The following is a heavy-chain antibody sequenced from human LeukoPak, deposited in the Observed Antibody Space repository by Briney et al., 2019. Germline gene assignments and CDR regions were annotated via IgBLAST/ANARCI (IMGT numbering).Heavy chain of an antibody. J-gene: IGHJ5*02. D-gene: IGHD6-13*01. Sequence: SVKVSCKASGGTFSSYAISWVRQTPGQGLEWMGGIIPIFGTANYAQKFQGRVTITADESTSTAYMELSSLRSEDTAVYYCARGIAASGGFDPWGQGTLVTVSS. CDR2: IIPIFGTA. V-gene: IGHV1-69*13. CDR3: ARGIAASGGFDP. CDR1: GGTFSSYA.